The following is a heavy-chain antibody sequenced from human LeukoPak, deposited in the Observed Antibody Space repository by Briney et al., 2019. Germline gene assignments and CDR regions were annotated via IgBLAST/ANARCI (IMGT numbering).Heavy chain of an antibody. J-gene: IGHJ3*02. V-gene: IGHV1-3*01. Sequence: ASVTVSCKASGYTFTSYAMHWVRQAPGQRLEWMGWINAGNGNTKYSQKFQGRVTITRDTSASTAYMELSSLRSEDTAVYYCANSIAAAGTGAFDIWGQGTMVTVSS. CDR1: GYTFTSYA. CDR2: INAGNGNT. CDR3: ANSIAAAGTGAFDI. D-gene: IGHD6-13*01.